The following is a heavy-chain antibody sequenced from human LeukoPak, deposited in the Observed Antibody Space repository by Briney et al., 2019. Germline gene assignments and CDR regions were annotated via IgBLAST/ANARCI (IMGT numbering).Heavy chain of an antibody. D-gene: IGHD2-2*01. CDR2: IYGSGST. Sequence: SETLSLTCTVSGGSISSYYWSWIRQPPGKGLEWIGHIYGSGSTNYNPSLKSRVTLSVDTSKNQFSLKLSSVTAADTAVYYSGREGTSGPHLNWFDPWGQGTLVTVSS. CDR3: GREGTSGPHLNWFDP. CDR1: GGSISSYY. J-gene: IGHJ5*02. V-gene: IGHV4-59*01.